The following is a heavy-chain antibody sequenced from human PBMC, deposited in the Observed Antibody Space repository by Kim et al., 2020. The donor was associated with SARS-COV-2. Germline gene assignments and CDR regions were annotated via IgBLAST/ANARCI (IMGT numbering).Heavy chain of an antibody. CDR2: IWYDGSNK. J-gene: IGHJ4*02. V-gene: IGHV3-33*01. CDR1: GFTFSSYA. Sequence: GGSLRLSCAASGFTFSSYAMHWVRQAPGKGLEWVAVIWYDGSNKYYEDSVKGRFTISRDNSKNTLYLQMNSLRAEDTAVYYCASDILTGYTTDYWGQGTLVTVSS. D-gene: IGHD3-9*01. CDR3: ASDILTGYTTDY.